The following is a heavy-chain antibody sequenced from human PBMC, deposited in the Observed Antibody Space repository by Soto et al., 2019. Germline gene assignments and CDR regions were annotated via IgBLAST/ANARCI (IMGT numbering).Heavy chain of an antibody. D-gene: IGHD6-19*01. Sequence: ASVKVSCKASGYTFTSYGISWVRQAPGQGLEWMGWISAYNGNTNYAQKLQGRVTMTTDTSTSTAYMELRSLRSDDTAVYYCASANNEVAGLPVEVDYWGQGTLVTVSS. CDR1: GYTFTSYG. CDR2: ISAYNGNT. J-gene: IGHJ4*02. CDR3: ASANNEVAGLPVEVDY. V-gene: IGHV1-18*01.